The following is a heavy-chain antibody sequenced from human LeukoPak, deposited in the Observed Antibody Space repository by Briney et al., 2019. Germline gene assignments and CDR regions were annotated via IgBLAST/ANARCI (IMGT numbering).Heavy chain of an antibody. V-gene: IGHV1-8*03. Sequence: GASVKVSCKASGYTFTSYDINWVRQATGQGLEWMGWMNPNSSNTGYAQKFQGRVTITRNTSISTAYMELSSLRSEDTAVYYCARVDWTYCSSTSCLGYWGQGTLVTVSS. CDR2: MNPNSSNT. CDR3: ARVDWTYCSSTSCLGY. J-gene: IGHJ4*02. D-gene: IGHD2-2*01. CDR1: GYTFTSYD.